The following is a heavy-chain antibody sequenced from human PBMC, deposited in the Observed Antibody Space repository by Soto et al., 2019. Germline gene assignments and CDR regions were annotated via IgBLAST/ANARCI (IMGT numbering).Heavy chain of an antibody. D-gene: IGHD6-13*01. V-gene: IGHV4-59*01. Sequence: PSETLSLTCTVSGGSISSNYWTWIRQPPGKGLEWIGYVYNSGSTNYNPSLKSRVTISEDTSKSQFSLKVNSMTAADTAVYYCARYRREAVAGYTLDNWGQGILVTVS. CDR1: GGSISSNY. CDR2: VYNSGST. CDR3: ARYRREAVAGYTLDN. J-gene: IGHJ4*02.